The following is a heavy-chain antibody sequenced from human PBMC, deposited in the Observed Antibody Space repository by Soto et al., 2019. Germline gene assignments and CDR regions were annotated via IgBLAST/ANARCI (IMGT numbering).Heavy chain of an antibody. Sequence: ASVKVSCKASGYTFTSYDINWVRQATGQGLEWMGWMNPNSGNTGYAQKFQGRVTMTRNTSISTAYMELSRLRSEDTAVYYCASGIGGYYYYYMDVWGKGTTVTVSS. J-gene: IGHJ6*03. CDR1: GYTFTSYD. CDR3: ASGIGGYYYYYMDV. V-gene: IGHV1-8*01. CDR2: MNPNSGNT.